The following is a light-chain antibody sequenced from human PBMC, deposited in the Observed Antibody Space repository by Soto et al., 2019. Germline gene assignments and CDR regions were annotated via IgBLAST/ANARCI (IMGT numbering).Light chain of an antibody. CDR2: GAS. V-gene: IGKV3-15*01. J-gene: IGKJ3*01. CDR1: QSVSSN. CDR3: QQYNTWPPFT. Sequence: EIVMTQSPATLSVSPGERATLSCRASQSVSSNLAWYQQKPGQAPRLLIYGASTRATGIPARFSGSGSGTEFTLTISSLQSEDFAVYYCQQYNTWPPFTFGPGTKVDI.